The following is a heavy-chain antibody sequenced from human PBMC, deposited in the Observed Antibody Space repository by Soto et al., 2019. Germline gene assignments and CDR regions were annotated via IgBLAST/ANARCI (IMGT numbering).Heavy chain of an antibody. D-gene: IGHD1-1*01. CDR2: ISGSGSGT. J-gene: IGHJ4*02. Sequence: EVQLLESGGGLVQPGGSLRLSCAVSGFTFSSYAMNWVRQAPGKGLEWVSTISGSGSGTYYADSVNGRFTIARDNSKNTLFLQMNSLRAEDTAVYYCAKDLGGYNQPVGYWGQGTLVTVSS. CDR3: AKDLGGYNQPVGY. CDR1: GFTFSSYA. V-gene: IGHV3-23*01.